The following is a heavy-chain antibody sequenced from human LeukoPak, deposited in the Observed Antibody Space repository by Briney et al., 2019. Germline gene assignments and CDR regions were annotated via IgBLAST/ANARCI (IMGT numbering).Heavy chain of an antibody. Sequence: GESLRLSCAASGFTFSSYWMHWVRQAPGKGLVWVSRINSDGSSRNYADSVKGRFTISRDNAKNSLYLQMNSLRAEDTAVYYCAREGGGYNNRGFDYWGQGTLVTVSS. V-gene: IGHV3-74*01. CDR1: GFTFSSYW. CDR2: INSDGSSR. CDR3: AREGGGYNNRGFDY. D-gene: IGHD5-24*01. J-gene: IGHJ4*02.